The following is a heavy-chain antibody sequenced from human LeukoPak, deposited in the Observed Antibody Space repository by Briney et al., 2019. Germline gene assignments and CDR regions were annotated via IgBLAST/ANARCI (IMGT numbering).Heavy chain of an antibody. CDR3: ARDGTAAGLYFDL. CDR2: IRQDGSEE. D-gene: IGHD6-13*01. V-gene: IGHV3-7*01. Sequence: GSLRLSCAVSGFTFTDYWMNWVRQAPGKGLEWVASIRQDGSEETYVDSVKGRFTISRDNTKNSLSLQVNSLRAEDTAVYYCARDGTAAGLYFDLWGQGTLVTVSS. J-gene: IGHJ4*01. CDR1: GFTFTDYW.